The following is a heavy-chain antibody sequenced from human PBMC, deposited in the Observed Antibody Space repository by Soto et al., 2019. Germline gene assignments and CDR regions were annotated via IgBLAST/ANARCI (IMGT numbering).Heavy chain of an antibody. J-gene: IGHJ5*02. CDR1: GGTFSSYP. CDR3: ARVPSSSSGYWFDP. V-gene: IGHV1-69*12. D-gene: IGHD6-6*01. CDR2: IIPMFGTA. Sequence: QVQLVQSGAEVKKPGSSVKVSCKASGGTFSSYPITWVRQAPGQGLEWMGGIIPMFGTANYAQKFQGRVTLTADESTRQAYIELSRLRSEDTAVYYCARVPSSSSGYWFDPWGQGTLVTVSS.